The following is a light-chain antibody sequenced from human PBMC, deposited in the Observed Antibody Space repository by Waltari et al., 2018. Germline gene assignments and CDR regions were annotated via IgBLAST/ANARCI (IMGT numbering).Light chain of an antibody. CDR3: LQTYSTPLT. V-gene: IGKV1-39*01. Sequence: DIQMTQSPSSLSASVGDRVTITCRASQSVSGSLNWYQQKPGKAPKLLIYAASSLQRGVPSRFSGSASGTYFTLTISSLQPEDFATYYCLQTYSTPLTFGGGTNVDIK. J-gene: IGKJ4*01. CDR1: QSVSGS. CDR2: AAS.